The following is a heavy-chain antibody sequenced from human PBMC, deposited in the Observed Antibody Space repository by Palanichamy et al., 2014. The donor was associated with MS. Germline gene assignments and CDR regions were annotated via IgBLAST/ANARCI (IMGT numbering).Heavy chain of an antibody. CDR3: AGRSSTAYYYTMDI. CDR1: GFRFNRYW. D-gene: IGHD3-22*01. Sequence: EVQLEQSGAEVKKPGESLKISCKGSGFRFNRYWIGWVRQTPGKGLEWMGIIYPGDSDTRYSPSFQGQVTISADRSISTAYLHWSSLKASDSAIYYCAGRSSTAYYYTMDIWGQGTTVTVSS. V-gene: IGHV5-51*01. J-gene: IGHJ6*02. CDR2: IYPGDSDT.